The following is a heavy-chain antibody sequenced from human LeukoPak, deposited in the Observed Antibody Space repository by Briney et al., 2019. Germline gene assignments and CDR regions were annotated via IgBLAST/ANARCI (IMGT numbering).Heavy chain of an antibody. D-gene: IGHD3-10*01. CDR3: ARVGGDKPLDY. CDR1: GYSISGGYY. V-gene: IGHV4-38-2*01. CDR2: IYHSGST. J-gene: IGHJ4*02. Sequence: PSETLSLTCAVSGYSISGGYYWGWIRQPPGKGLEYIGSIYHSGSTYYNPSLKSRLTISVDTSKNHFSLKLSSVTAADTAVYYCARVGGDKPLDYWGQGTLVTVSS.